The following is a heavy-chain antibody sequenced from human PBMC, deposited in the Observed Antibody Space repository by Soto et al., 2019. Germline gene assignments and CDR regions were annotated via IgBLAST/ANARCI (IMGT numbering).Heavy chain of an antibody. V-gene: IGHV3-33*01. CDR1: GFTFSSHG. D-gene: IGHD6-13*01. J-gene: IGHJ3*02. CDR3: AGQQQMAPWAFDI. CDR2: IWYDGVTK. Sequence: QVQLVESGGGVVQPGRSLRLSCAASGFTFSSHGMHWVRQAPGKGLEWVAVIWYDGVTKYYADSVKGRFTISRDNSKNTVYLQMDSLRAEDTAVHYCAGQQQMAPWAFDIWGQGTMVTFSS.